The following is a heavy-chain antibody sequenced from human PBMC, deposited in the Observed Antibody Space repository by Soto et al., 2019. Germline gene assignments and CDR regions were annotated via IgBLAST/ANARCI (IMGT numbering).Heavy chain of an antibody. Sequence: EVQLVESGGGLVQPGGSLRLSCAASGFTVSSNYMSWVRQAPGKGLEWVSVIYSGGSTYYADSVKGRFTISRHNSKNTLYLQMNSLRAEDTAVYYCARGIAAAGTEYFQHWGQDTLVTVSS. CDR3: ARGIAAAGTEYFQH. CDR1: GFTVSSNY. CDR2: IYSGGST. J-gene: IGHJ1*01. D-gene: IGHD6-13*01. V-gene: IGHV3-53*04.